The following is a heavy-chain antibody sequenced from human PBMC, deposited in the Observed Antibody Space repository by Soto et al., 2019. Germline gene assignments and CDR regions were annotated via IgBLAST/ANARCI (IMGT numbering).Heavy chain of an antibody. V-gene: IGHV3-21*01. CDR2: ISSSSSYI. CDR1: GFTFSSYS. CDR3: ARLTSYDSSGYYCS. J-gene: IGHJ5*02. Sequence: EVQLVESGGGLVQPGGSLRLSCAASGFTFSSYSMNWVRQAPGKGLEWVSSISSSSSYIYYAVSVKGRFTISRDNAKNSLSLQMNSLRAEDTAVYYCARLTSYDSSGYYCSWGQETLVTVSS. D-gene: IGHD3-22*01.